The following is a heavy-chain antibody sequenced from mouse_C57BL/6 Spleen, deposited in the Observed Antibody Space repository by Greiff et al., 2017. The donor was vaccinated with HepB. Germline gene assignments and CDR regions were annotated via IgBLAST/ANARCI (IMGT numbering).Heavy chain of an antibody. D-gene: IGHD2-1*01. Sequence: EVQLQQSGPELVKPGASVKISCKASGYTFTDYYMNWVKQSHGKSLEWIGDINPNNGGTSYNQKFKGKATLTVDKSSSTAYMERRSLTSEDSAVYYCARRGYYSWFAYWGQGTLVTVSA. V-gene: IGHV1-26*01. CDR2: INPNNGGT. CDR1: GYTFTDYY. CDR3: ARRGYYSWFAY. J-gene: IGHJ3*01.